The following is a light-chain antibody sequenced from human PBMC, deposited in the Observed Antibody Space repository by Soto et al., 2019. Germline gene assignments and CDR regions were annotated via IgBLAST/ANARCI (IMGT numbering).Light chain of an antibody. CDR3: TSYAGSNNPVI. CDR1: SSDVGGYNY. V-gene: IGLV2-8*01. Sequence: QSALTQPPSASGSPGQSVTISCTGTSSDVGGYNYVSWYQQHPGKAPKFLIFEVSRRPSGVPDRFSGSKSGNTASLTVSGLQADDDADYYCTSYAGSNNPVIFGGGTQLTVL. J-gene: IGLJ2*01. CDR2: EVS.